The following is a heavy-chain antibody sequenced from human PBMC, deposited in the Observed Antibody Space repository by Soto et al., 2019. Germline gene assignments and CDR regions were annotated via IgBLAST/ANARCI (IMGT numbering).Heavy chain of an antibody. CDR2: ISGSGGST. CDR1: GFTFSSYA. D-gene: IGHD1-26*01. CDR3: AKDSYSGSYVVYYYYGMDV. Sequence: GGSLRLSCAASGFTFSSYAMSWVRQAPGKGLEWVSAISGSGGSTYYADSVKGRFTISRDNSKNTLYLQMNSLRAEDTAVYYCAKDSYSGSYVVYYYYGMDVWGQGTTVTVSS. J-gene: IGHJ6*02. V-gene: IGHV3-23*01.